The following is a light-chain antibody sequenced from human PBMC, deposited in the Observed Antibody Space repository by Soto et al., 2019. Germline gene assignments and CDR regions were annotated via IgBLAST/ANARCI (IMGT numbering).Light chain of an antibody. Sequence: DIQMTQSPSTLSASVGDRVTITCRASQSISSWLDWYQQKPGKAPKLLIYDASSLESGVPSRFSGSGSGTEFTLTISSLQPDDFATYYCQQYNSYPRPFGQGTKVELK. V-gene: IGKV1-5*01. CDR1: QSISSW. CDR3: QQYNSYPRP. J-gene: IGKJ1*01. CDR2: DAS.